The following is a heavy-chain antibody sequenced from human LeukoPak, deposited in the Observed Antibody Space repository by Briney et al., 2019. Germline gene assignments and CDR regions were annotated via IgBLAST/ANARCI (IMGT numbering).Heavy chain of an antibody. CDR3: ATDYYDSTGHTFDIYFDN. CDR2: MSANGGYT. V-gene: IGHV3-21*01. CDR1: GFRFSSYS. D-gene: IGHD3-22*01. Sequence: PGGSLRLSCAASGFRFSSYSMNWVRQAPGKGLEWVALMSANGGYTYYSDSVKGRFTISRDNAKNSLFLQMNSLRAEDTAVYYCATDYYDSTGHTFDIYFDNWGQGTLVSVSS. J-gene: IGHJ4*02.